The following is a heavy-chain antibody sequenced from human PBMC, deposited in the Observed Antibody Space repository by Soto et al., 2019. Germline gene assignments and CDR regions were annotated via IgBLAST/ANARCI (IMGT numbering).Heavy chain of an antibody. V-gene: IGHV4-59*01. J-gene: IGHJ5*02. D-gene: IGHD3-9*01. CDR3: VRDYLLTGFDT. CDR2: VYYSGST. CDR1: NGSIGTYY. Sequence: KPSETLSLTCTVSNGSIGTYYWTWVRQPPGKGLEWIGYVYYSGSTNYNPSLKSRVGMSIDTSKNQFSLELKSVTAADTATYFCVRDYLLTGFDTWGQGTLVTAPQ.